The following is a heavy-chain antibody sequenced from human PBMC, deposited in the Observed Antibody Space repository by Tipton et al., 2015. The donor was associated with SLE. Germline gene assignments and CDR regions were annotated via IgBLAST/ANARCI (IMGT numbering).Heavy chain of an antibody. CDR2: IYYSGST. D-gene: IGHD3-3*01. J-gene: IGHJ6*02. Sequence: TLSLTCTVSGGSISSYYWSWIRQPPGKGLEWIGYIYYSGSTNYNPSLKSRVTIPVDTSKNQFSLKLSSVTAADTAVYYCARACLIFGVVHPYCYGMDVWGQGTTVTVSS. CDR1: GGSISSYY. CDR3: ARACLIFGVVHPYCYGMDV. V-gene: IGHV4-59*01.